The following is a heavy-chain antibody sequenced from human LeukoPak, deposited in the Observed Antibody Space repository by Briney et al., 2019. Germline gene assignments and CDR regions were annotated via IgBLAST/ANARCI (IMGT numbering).Heavy chain of an antibody. CDR3: ARAYCAGSSCYPTDY. CDR2: NSGSGSST. CDR1: GFTFSNYA. D-gene: IGHD2-15*01. Sequence: PGGSLRLSCAASGFTFSNYAMSWVRQAPGKGLEWVSANSGSGSSTYYAESVKGRFTISRDNSKNTLYLQMNSLRAEDTAVYYCARAYCAGSSCYPTDYWGQGTPVTVSS. J-gene: IGHJ4*02. V-gene: IGHV3-23*01.